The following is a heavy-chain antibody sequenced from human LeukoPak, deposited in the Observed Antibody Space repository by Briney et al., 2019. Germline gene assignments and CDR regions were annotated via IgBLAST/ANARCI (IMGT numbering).Heavy chain of an antibody. D-gene: IGHD6-19*01. CDR3: ARGKGSGWTFDY. Sequence: SETLSLTCAVYGGSLSSYYWTWIRQPPGKGLEWIGEINHSGSTNYNPSLKSRVTISVDTSKNQFSLKLSSVTAADTAVYYCARGKGSGWTFDYWGQGTLVTVSS. CDR2: INHSGST. J-gene: IGHJ4*02. V-gene: IGHV4-34*01. CDR1: GGSLSSYY.